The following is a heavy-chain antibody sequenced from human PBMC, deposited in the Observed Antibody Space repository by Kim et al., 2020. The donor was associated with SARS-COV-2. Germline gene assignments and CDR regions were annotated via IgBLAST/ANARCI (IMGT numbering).Heavy chain of an antibody. Sequence: GGSLRLSCAASGFTFSSYSMNWVRQAPGKGLEWVSSISSSSSYIYYADSVKGRFTISRDNAKNSLYLQMNSLRAEDAAVYYCARVGYYGSGSYYTEGWLDYWGQGTLVTVSS. CDR1: GFTFSSYS. D-gene: IGHD3-10*01. CDR3: ARVGYYGSGSYYTEGWLDY. J-gene: IGHJ4*02. CDR2: ISSSSSYI. V-gene: IGHV3-21*01.